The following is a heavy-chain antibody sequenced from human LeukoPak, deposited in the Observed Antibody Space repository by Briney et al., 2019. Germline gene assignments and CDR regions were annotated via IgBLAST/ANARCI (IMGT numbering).Heavy chain of an antibody. D-gene: IGHD6-19*01. Sequence: PGGSLRLSCVVSGFTFSNYGMSWVRQAPGKGLEWVSVITGSGGTTYYAGSVKGRFTISRDNSKNTLYLQMNSLRAEDTAVYYCAKHPFFMAVAGRFDYWGQGTLVTVSS. V-gene: IGHV3-23*01. CDR1: GFTFSNYG. J-gene: IGHJ4*02. CDR2: ITGSGGTT. CDR3: AKHPFFMAVAGRFDY.